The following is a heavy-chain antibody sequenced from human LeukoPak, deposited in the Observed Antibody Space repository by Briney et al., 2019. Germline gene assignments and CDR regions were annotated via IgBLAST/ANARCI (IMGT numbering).Heavy chain of an antibody. D-gene: IGHD6-19*01. CDR3: ARVPAPHISGSDYHFDY. V-gene: IGHV4-61*02. Sequence: SQTLSLTXTVSGDSISSGRYYWSWIRQPAGKGLEWIGRIYTSGTTNYNSSLRSRVTISLDTSKNQFSLRLRSVTAADTAVYYCARVPAPHISGSDYHFDYWGQGTLVTVSS. J-gene: IGHJ4*02. CDR1: GDSISSGRYY. CDR2: IYTSGTT.